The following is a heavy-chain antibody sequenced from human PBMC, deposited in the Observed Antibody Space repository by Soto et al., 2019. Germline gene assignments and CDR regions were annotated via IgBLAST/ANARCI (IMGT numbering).Heavy chain of an antibody. CDR1: GGSISSSSYY. J-gene: IGHJ4*02. V-gene: IGHV4-39*01. D-gene: IGHD3-9*01. CDR3: ARPNGVRYFGWRFDY. Sequence: PSETLSLTCTVSGGSISSSSYYWGWIRQPPGKGLEWIGSIYYSGSTYYNPSLKSRVTISVDTSKNQFSLKLSSVTAADTAVYYCARPNGVRYFGWRFDYWGQGTLVTVSS. CDR2: IYYSGST.